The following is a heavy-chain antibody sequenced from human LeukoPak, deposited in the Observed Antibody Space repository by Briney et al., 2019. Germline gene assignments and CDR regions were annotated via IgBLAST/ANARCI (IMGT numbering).Heavy chain of an antibody. CDR1: GYTFTSYA. J-gene: IGHJ6*02. D-gene: IGHD2-2*01. V-gene: IGHV1-3*01. CDR2: INAGNDNT. Sequence: APVKVSCKASGYTFTSYAMHWVRQAPGQRLEWMGWINAGNDNTKYSQKFQGRVTITRDTSASTAYMELSSLRSEDTAVYYCARGPSTSIPTYYYYGMDVWGQGTTVTVSS. CDR3: ARGPSTSIPTYYYYGMDV.